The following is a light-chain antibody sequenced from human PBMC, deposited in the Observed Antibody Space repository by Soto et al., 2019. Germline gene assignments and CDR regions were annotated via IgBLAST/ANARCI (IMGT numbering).Light chain of an antibody. V-gene: IGKV1-5*03. Sequence: DIQMTQSPTTLSASVGDRVTITCRASQEVSTWLAWYQQKPGKAPKLLIYKGSTFENGVPFRFGGSGSWTAVTLTISNLQPDEFATYYCHQYKTYSFGQGTKVDIK. CDR1: QEVSTW. J-gene: IGKJ2*01. CDR3: HQYKTYS. CDR2: KGS.